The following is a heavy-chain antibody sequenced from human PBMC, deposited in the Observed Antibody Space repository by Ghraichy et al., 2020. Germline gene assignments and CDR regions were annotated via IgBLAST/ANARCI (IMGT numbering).Heavy chain of an antibody. CDR3: ARGGVVELPGAIADYRSFDP. CDR2: INPTSGRT. J-gene: IGHJ5*02. Sequence: ASVKVSCKASGYTFINYYVHWVRQAPGHGLEWMAVINPTSGRTGYAENFQDRVTVTRDTSTSTVYMDLNSLTSEDTAIYYCARGGVVELPGAIADYRSFDPWGRGTLVSVSS. CDR1: GYTFINYY. V-gene: IGHV1-46*01. D-gene: IGHD2-8*02.